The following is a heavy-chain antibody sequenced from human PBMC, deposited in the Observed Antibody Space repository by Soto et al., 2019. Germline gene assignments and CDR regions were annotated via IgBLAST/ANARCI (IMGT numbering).Heavy chain of an antibody. Sequence: GASVKVSCKASGYTFTSYYMHWVRQAPGQGLEWMGIINPSGGSTSYAQKFQGRVTMTRDTSTSTVYMGLSSLRSEDTAVYYCARDNCSGGSCYPYFDYWGQGTLVTVSS. CDR1: GYTFTSYY. CDR2: INPSGGST. V-gene: IGHV1-46*01. J-gene: IGHJ4*02. D-gene: IGHD2-15*01. CDR3: ARDNCSGGSCYPYFDY.